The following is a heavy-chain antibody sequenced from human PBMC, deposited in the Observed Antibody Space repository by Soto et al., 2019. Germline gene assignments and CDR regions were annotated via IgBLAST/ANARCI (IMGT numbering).Heavy chain of an antibody. CDR1: GGSISGYY. V-gene: IGHV4-59*08. CDR3: ARLYGSGVNWFDP. J-gene: IGHJ5*02. CDR2: MYNTGST. Sequence: PSETLSLTCTVSGGSISGYYWSWIRQPPGKGLEWIGYMYNTGSTVYNPSFKSRVTISVDTSKNQFSLELTSVTVADTAVYYGARLYGSGVNWFDPWGQRTLVTVSS. D-gene: IGHD3-10*01.